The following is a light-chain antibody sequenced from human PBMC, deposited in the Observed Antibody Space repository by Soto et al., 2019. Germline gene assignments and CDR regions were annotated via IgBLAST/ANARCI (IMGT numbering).Light chain of an antibody. Sequence: EIVLTQSPGTPSLSPGERATLSFRASQSVGSDYLAWYQQKPGQAPRILIFGASGRATGIPDRFSGSGSGTDFTLTIDRLEPEDFAIYYCQQRGDWPAFGQGTKVDI. J-gene: IGKJ1*01. CDR1: QSVGSDY. CDR3: QQRGDWPA. CDR2: GAS. V-gene: IGKV3D-20*02.